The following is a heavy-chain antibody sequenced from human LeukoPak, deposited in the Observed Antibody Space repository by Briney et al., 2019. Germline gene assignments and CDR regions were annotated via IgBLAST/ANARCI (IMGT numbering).Heavy chain of an antibody. Sequence: ASVKVSCKASGYTFTGYYMHWVRQAPGQGLDWMGWINPNSGRTNYAQKFQGRVTMTRDTSISTAYMEQSRLRSDDTAVYYCAREDIVLMVYAPKGGNWFDPWGQGTLVTVSS. CDR2: INPNSGRT. D-gene: IGHD2-8*01. CDR3: AREDIVLMVYAPKGGNWFDP. J-gene: IGHJ5*02. V-gene: IGHV1-2*02. CDR1: GYTFTGYY.